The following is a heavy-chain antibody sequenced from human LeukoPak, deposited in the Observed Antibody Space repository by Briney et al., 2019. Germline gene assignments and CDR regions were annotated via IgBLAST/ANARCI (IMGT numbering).Heavy chain of an antibody. V-gene: IGHV4-30-2*01. CDR1: GGSISSGGYS. D-gene: IGHD3-10*01. Sequence: SETLSLTCAVSGGSISSGGYSWSWIRQPPGKGLEWIGYIYHSGSTYYNPSLKSRVTISVDRSKNQFSLKLSSVTAADTAVYYCARNRITYNWFDPWGQGTLVTVSS. CDR2: IYHSGST. J-gene: IGHJ5*02. CDR3: ARNRITYNWFDP.